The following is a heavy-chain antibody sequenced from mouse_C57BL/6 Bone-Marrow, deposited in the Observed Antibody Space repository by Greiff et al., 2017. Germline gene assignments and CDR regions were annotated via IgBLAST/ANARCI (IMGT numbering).Heavy chain of an antibody. CDR1: GFTFSSYG. D-gene: IGHD1-1*01. V-gene: IGHV5-6*01. Sequence: DVQLVESGGDLVKPGGSLKLSCAASGFTFSSYGMSWVRQTPDKRLEWVATISSGGSYTYYPDSVKGRFTISRDNAKNTLYLQMSSLKSEDTAMYYCARLGIITTVVADYWGQGTTLTVSS. CDR2: ISSGGSYT. CDR3: ARLGIITTVVADY. J-gene: IGHJ2*01.